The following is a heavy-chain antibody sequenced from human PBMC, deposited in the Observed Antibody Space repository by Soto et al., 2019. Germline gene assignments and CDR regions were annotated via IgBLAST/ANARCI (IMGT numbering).Heavy chain of an antibody. CDR3: ALCGSYNKYYYDGLDF. D-gene: IGHD1-26*01. CDR2: INHSGGT. CDR1: GGSFSGYY. Sequence: PAKLPLTSAGYGGSFSGYYWSWIRQTPGKRQEWIGEINHSGGTNYNPSLKSRVTISVDTSKTQFSLKLSSVTAADTAVYYCALCGSYNKYYYDGLDFCGQGTSVTGSS. J-gene: IGHJ6*02. V-gene: IGHV4-34*01.